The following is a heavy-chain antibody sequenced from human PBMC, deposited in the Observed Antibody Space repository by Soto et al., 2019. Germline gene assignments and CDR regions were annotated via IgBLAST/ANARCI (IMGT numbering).Heavy chain of an antibody. Sequence: QVQLVQSGAEVKKPGSSVKVSCKASGGTFSSYAISWVRQAPGQGLEWMGGIIPIFGTANYAQKFQGRVTITADEPTSTAYMELSSLRSEDTAVYYCASSGAARPFHLYYGMDVWGQGTTVTVSS. CDR3: ASSGAARPFHLYYGMDV. CDR1: GGTFSSYA. CDR2: IIPIFGTA. D-gene: IGHD6-6*01. V-gene: IGHV1-69*01. J-gene: IGHJ6*02.